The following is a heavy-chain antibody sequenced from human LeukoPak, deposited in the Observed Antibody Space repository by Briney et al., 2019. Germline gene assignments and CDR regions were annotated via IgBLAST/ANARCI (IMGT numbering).Heavy chain of an antibody. D-gene: IGHD3-10*01. CDR3: AKDSADYYGSGSRLDY. CDR1: GFTFSSYG. CDR2: IRYDGSNK. J-gene: IGHJ4*02. V-gene: IGHV3-30*02. Sequence: GGSLTLSCAASGFTFSSYGMHWVRQAPGKGLEWVAFIRYDGSNKYYGDSVKGRFTISRDNSKNTLYLQMNSLRAEDTAVYYCAKDSADYYGSGSRLDYWGQGTVVTVSS.